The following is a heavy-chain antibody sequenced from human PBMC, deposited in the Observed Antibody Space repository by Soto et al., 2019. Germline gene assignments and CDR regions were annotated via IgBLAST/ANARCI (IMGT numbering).Heavy chain of an antibody. CDR2: ISGSGSTT. Sequence: GGSLRLSCTASGFTFSDYYMSWIRQAPGKGLGWLAYISGSGSTTYYTDSVKGRFAISRDNARTSLYLQINSLRVEDSAVYYCARSSLTYFEFWGQGTLVTVS. V-gene: IGHV3-11*01. CDR1: GFTFSDYY. CDR3: ARSSLTYFEF. J-gene: IGHJ4*02.